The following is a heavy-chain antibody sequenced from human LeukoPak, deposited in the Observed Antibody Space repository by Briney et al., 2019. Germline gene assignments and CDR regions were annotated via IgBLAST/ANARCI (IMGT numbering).Heavy chain of an antibody. V-gene: IGHV4-39*07. CDR3: AKSSPAYYDYVWGSSFAFDI. CDR1: GGSISSSSHY. J-gene: IGHJ3*02. D-gene: IGHD3-16*01. Sequence: PSETLSLTCTVSGGSISSSSHYWGWIRQPLGKGLEWIGSLYYSGSTYYNPSLKSRVTISVDTSKNQFSLKLSSVTAADTAVYYCAKSSPAYYDYVWGSSFAFDIWGQGTMVTVSS. CDR2: LYYSGST.